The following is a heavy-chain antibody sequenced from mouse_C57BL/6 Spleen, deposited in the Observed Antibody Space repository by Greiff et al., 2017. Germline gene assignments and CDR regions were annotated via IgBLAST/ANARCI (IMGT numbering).Heavy chain of an antibody. CDR1: GFTFSSYA. Sequence: EVMLVESGGGLVKPGGSLKLSCAASGFTFSSYAMSWVRQTPEKRLEWVATISDGGSYTYYPDNVKGRFTISRDNAKNNLYLQMSHLKSEDTAMYYCARDHYYGSSYGNYFDYWGQGTTLTVSS. D-gene: IGHD1-1*01. V-gene: IGHV5-4*01. J-gene: IGHJ2*01. CDR3: ARDHYYGSSYGNYFDY. CDR2: ISDGGSYT.